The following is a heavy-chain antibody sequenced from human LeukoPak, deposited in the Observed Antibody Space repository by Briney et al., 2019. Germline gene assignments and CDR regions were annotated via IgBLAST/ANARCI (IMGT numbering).Heavy chain of an antibody. CDR3: AGEISGYDDYYFDY. CDR2: ISYDGSNK. V-gene: IGHV3-30*04. Sequence: PGGSLRLSCAASGFTFSSYAMHWVRQAPGKGLEWVAVISYDGSNKYYADSVKGRFTISRDNSKNTLYLQMNSLRAEDTAVYYCAGEISGYDDYYFDYWGQGTLVTVSS. J-gene: IGHJ4*02. CDR1: GFTFSSYA. D-gene: IGHD5-12*01.